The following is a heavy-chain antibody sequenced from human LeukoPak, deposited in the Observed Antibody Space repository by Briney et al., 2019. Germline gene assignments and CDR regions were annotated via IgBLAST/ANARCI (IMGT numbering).Heavy chain of an antibody. CDR1: GGTFSSYA. V-gene: IGHV1-69*06. CDR2: IIRIFGTA. Sequence: SVKVSCTASGGTFSSYAISRVRQAPGQGLGWMGGIIRIFGTANYAQKFQGRVTITADKSTSTAYMELSSLRSEDTAVYYCAREGNAFDIWGQGTMVTVSS. J-gene: IGHJ3*02. CDR3: AREGNAFDI.